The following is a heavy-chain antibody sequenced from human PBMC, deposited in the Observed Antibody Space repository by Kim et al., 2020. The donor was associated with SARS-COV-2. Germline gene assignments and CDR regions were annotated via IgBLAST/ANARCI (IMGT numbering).Heavy chain of an antibody. V-gene: IGHV1-2*02. CDR3: ARDEDYYDSTSAFDI. J-gene: IGHJ3*02. Sequence: QKFQGRVTMTRDTSISTAYMELSRLRSDDTAVYYCARDEDYYDSTSAFDIWGQGTMVTVSS. D-gene: IGHD3-22*01.